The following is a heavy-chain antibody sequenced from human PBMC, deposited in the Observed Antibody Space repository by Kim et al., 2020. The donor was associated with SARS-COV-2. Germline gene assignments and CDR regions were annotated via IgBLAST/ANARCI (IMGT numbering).Heavy chain of an antibody. CDR3: ARDRDVVVPAYYGMDV. J-gene: IGHJ6*02. CDR1: GFTFSSYG. Sequence: GGSLRLSCAASGFTFSSYGMHWVRQAPGKGLEWVAVISYDGSNKYYADSVKGRFTISRDNSKNTLYLQMNSLRAEDTAVFYCARDRDVVVPAYYGMDVWGQETTVTVSS. D-gene: IGHD2-2*01. V-gene: IGHV3-33*05. CDR2: ISYDGSNK.